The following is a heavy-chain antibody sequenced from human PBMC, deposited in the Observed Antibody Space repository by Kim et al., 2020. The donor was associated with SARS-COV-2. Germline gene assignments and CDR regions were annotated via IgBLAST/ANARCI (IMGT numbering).Heavy chain of an antibody. Sequence: GGSLRLSCAASGFTVSSNYMSWVRQAPGKGLEWVSVIYSGGSTYYADSVKGRFTISRDNSKNTLYLQMNSLRAEDTAVYYCARVGSGWSEYYYYYMDVWGKGTTVTVSS. V-gene: IGHV3-66*01. CDR3: ARVGSGWSEYYYYYMDV. CDR2: IYSGGST. J-gene: IGHJ6*03. CDR1: GFTVSSNY. D-gene: IGHD6-19*01.